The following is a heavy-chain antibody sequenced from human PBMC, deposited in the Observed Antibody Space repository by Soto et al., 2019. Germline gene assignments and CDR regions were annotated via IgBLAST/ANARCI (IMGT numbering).Heavy chain of an antibody. Sequence: GGSLRLSCAVSGFPFSFYGFHWVRQSPGKGLEWLGVIVSDGSAIYHADSLEGRFFISRDNSKDILYLQMNSLRVEDTAVYYCARDDAFDNENGFDMWGQGTMVTVSS. CDR2: IVSDGSAI. CDR1: GFPFSFYG. J-gene: IGHJ3*02. V-gene: IGHV3-33*01. CDR3: ARDDAFDNENGFDM. D-gene: IGHD3-3*02.